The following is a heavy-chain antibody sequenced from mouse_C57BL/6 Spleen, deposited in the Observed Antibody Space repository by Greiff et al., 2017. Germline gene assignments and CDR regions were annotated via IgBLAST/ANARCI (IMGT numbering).Heavy chain of an antibody. CDR2: ISDGGSYT. CDR1: GFTFSSYA. CDR3: SRDGLDSSGYLASFAY. V-gene: IGHV5-4*01. Sequence: EVKLVESGGGLVKPGGSLKLSCAASGFTFSSYAMSWVRQTPEKRLEWVATISDGGSYTYYPDNVKGRFTISRDNAKNNLYLQMSHLKSEDTAMYYCSRDGLDSSGYLASFAYWGQGTLVTVSA. J-gene: IGHJ3*01. D-gene: IGHD3-2*02.